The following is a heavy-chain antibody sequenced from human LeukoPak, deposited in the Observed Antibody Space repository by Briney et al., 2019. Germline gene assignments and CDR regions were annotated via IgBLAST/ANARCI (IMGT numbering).Heavy chain of an antibody. CDR1: GGTFSSYA. Sequence: GASVKVSCKASGGTFSSYAISWVRQAPGQGLEWMGRIIPILGIANYAQKFQGRVTITADKSTSTAYMELRRLRSDDTAVYFCARARQLRYFDWFYGMDVWGQGTTVTVSS. CDR3: ARARQLRYFDWFYGMDV. CDR2: IIPILGIA. J-gene: IGHJ6*02. V-gene: IGHV1-69*04. D-gene: IGHD3-9*01.